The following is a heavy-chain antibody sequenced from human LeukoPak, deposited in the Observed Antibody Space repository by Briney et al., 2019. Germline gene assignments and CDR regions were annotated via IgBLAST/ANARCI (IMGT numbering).Heavy chain of an antibody. Sequence: GGSLRLSCAASGFTFSSYAMSWVRQAPGKGLEWVANIKQDGSEKYYVGSVKGRFTISRDNAKNSLYLQMNSLRAEDTAVYYCASIYCSSTNCHRAFDIWGQGTMVTVSS. CDR3: ASIYCSSTNCHRAFDI. J-gene: IGHJ3*02. V-gene: IGHV3-7*01. D-gene: IGHD2-2*01. CDR1: GFTFSSYA. CDR2: IKQDGSEK.